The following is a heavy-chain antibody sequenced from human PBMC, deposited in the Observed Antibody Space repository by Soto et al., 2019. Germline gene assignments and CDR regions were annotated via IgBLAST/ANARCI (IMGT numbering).Heavy chain of an antibody. CDR3: AKDGRDTAMGHFDY. Sequence: GSLRLSCAASGFTFSSYGMHWVRQAPGKGLGWVAVISYDGSNKYYADSVKGRFTISRDNSKNTLYLQMNSLRAEDTAVYYCAKDGRDTAMGHFDYWGQGTLVTVSS. CDR1: GFTFSSYG. V-gene: IGHV3-30*18. D-gene: IGHD5-18*01. CDR2: ISYDGSNK. J-gene: IGHJ4*02.